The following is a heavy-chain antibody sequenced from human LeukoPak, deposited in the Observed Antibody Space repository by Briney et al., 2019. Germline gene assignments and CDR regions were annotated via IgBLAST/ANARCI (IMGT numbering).Heavy chain of an antibody. V-gene: IGHV3-7*05. CDR3: ATNILVTELIDY. CDR1: GFTFSSYW. J-gene: IGHJ4*02. Sequence: GGSLRLSCAASGFTFSSYWMSWVRQAPGKGLEWVANIKQDGSDKHYVDSVKGRFTISRDNAKNSLFLQMNSLRAEDTAVYYCATNILVTELIDYGGQGTLVSVSS. CDR2: IKQDGSDK. D-gene: IGHD2-21*02.